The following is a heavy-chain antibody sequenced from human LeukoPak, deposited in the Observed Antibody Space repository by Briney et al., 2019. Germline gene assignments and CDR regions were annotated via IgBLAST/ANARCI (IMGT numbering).Heavy chain of an antibody. Sequence: GKSLRLSCAASGFTFSNYAMHWVRQAPGKGLEWVAAMSYDGEYNYYADSVKGRFTISRDNSKNTLHLQMNSLRVEDTAVFYCARAHCSSTDCPPDFWGQGTLVTVSS. CDR2: MSYDGEYN. V-gene: IGHV3-30*01. J-gene: IGHJ4*02. CDR1: GFTFSNYA. D-gene: IGHD2-2*01. CDR3: ARAHCSSTDCPPDF.